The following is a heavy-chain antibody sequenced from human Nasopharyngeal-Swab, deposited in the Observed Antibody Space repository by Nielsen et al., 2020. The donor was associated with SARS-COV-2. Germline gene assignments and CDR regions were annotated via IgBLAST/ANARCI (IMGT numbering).Heavy chain of an antibody. V-gene: IGHV3-23*01. D-gene: IGHD3-10*01. Sequence: GESLKISCAASGFTFSSYAMTWVRQAPGKGLEWVSSISVNGASTYYAGSVKGRFTISRDNSRNTLYLQLNSLRAEETAIYYCAKRVAGKYYYMDVLGKGTTVTVSS. CDR1: GFTFSSYA. CDR3: AKRVAGKYYYMDV. J-gene: IGHJ6*03. CDR2: ISVNGAST.